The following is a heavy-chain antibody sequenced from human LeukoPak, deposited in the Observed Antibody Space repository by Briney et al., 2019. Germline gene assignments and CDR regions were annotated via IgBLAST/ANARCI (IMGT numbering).Heavy chain of an antibody. Sequence: SETLSLTCTVSGGSISSYYWSWIRQPPGKGLEWIGYIYYSGSTNYNPSLKSRVTISVDTSKNHFSLKLSSVTAADTAVYYCARATYYYDSSGQWGYYFDYWGQGTLVTVSS. D-gene: IGHD3-22*01. V-gene: IGHV4-59*01. J-gene: IGHJ4*02. CDR3: ARATYYYDSSGQWGYYFDY. CDR2: IYYSGST. CDR1: GGSISSYY.